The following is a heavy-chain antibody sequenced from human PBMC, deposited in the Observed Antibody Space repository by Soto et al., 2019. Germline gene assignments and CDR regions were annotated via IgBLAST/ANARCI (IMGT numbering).Heavy chain of an antibody. CDR3: ARVPLSIVVVPAANYFDY. V-gene: IGHV1-18*01. J-gene: IGHJ4*02. Sequence: QVQLVQSGAEVKKPGASVKVSCKASGYTFTSCGISWVRQAPGQVLEWMGWISAYNGNTNYAQKLQGRVTMTTDTSTSTAYMELRSLRSDDTAVYYCARVPLSIVVVPAANYFDYWGQGTLVTVSS. CDR1: GYTFTSCG. CDR2: ISAYNGNT. D-gene: IGHD2-2*01.